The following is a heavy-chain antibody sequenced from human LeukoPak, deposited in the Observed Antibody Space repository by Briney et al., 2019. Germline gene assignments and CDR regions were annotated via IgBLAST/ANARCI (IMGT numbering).Heavy chain of an antibody. J-gene: IGHJ5*02. V-gene: IGHV3-23*01. Sequence: PTGGSLRLSCAASGFTFSSYTMSWVRQAPGKGLEWASTITTSDGNTYYADSVKGRFTVSRDNSKNTLYLQMNSLRAEDTAVYYCARTGYSNHWFDPWGQGTLVTVSS. CDR3: ARTGYSNHWFDP. CDR2: ITTSDGNT. D-gene: IGHD6-13*01. CDR1: GFTFSSYT.